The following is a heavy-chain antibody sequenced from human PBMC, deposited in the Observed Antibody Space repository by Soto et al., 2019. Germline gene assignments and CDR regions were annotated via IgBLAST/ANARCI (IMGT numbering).Heavy chain of an antibody. D-gene: IGHD3-22*01. CDR3: ARQIYDSDTGPNFQYYFDS. J-gene: IGHJ4*02. CDR1: GFTFSSYA. Sequence: GGSVRLSCAASGFTFSSYAMSWVRQAPGKGLEWVSAISGSGGSTYYADSVKGRFTISRDNSKNTLYLQMNSLRAEDTAVYYCARQIYDSDTGPNFQYYFDSWGQGTLVTVSS. V-gene: IGHV3-23*01. CDR2: ISGSGGST.